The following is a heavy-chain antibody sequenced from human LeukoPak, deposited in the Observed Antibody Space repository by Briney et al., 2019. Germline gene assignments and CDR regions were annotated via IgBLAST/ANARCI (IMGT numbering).Heavy chain of an antibody. CDR2: INHSGST. CDR3: ASSPIDY. CDR1: GGSFSGYY. Sequence: PSETLSLTCAVYGGSFSGYYWSWIRQPPGKGLEWIGEINHSGSTNYNPSLKSRVTISVDTSKNQFSLKLSSVTAADTAVYYCASSPIDYWGQGTLVTVSS. J-gene: IGHJ4*02. V-gene: IGHV4-34*01.